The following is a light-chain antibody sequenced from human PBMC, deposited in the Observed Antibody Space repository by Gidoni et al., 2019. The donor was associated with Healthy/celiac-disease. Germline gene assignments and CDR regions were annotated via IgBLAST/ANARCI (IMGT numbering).Light chain of an antibody. CDR2: DAS. CDR3: QQRSNSPCT. Sequence: EIVLTQSPATLSSSPGEGATLSCRASQSVSSYLSWYQQQTGQTPMLLLSDASIRTTVIPARFRGGGSGTYFPLTISSLQPEYFAVYYCQQRSNSPCTFGQGTKVEIK. J-gene: IGKJ1*01. CDR1: QSVSSY. V-gene: IGKV3-11*01.